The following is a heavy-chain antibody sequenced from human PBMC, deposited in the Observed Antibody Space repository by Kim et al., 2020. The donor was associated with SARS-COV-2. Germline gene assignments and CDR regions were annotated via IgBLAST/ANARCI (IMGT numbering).Heavy chain of an antibody. J-gene: IGHJ6*02. CDR1: GYTFTSYD. CDR2: MNPNSGNT. D-gene: IGHD3-9*01. CDR3: ARGRRYFDWLSPYYYYYTMDV. V-gene: IGHV1-8*01. Sequence: ASVKVSCKASGYTFTSYDINWVRQATGQGLEWMGWMNPNSGNTGYAQKFQGRVTMTRNTSIGTAYMELSSLRSEDTAVYCCARGRRYFDWLSPYYYYYTMDVWGQGTTVTVS.